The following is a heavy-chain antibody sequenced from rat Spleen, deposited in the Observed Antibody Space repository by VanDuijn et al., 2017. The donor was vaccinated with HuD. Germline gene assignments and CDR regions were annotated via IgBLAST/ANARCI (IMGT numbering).Heavy chain of an antibody. CDR3: ARPHSSLYVMDA. D-gene: IGHD1-2*01. V-gene: IGHV5-22*01. CDR2: ISYEGSST. J-gene: IGHJ4*01. Sequence: EVQLVESGGGLVQPGSPLKLSCAASGFTFSRNWLNWIRQAPGKGLEWVATISYEGSSTYYGDSVKGRFTISRDNAKSTLYLQMNSLRSEDTATYYCARPHSSLYVMDAWGQGASVTVSS. CDR1: GFTFSRNW.